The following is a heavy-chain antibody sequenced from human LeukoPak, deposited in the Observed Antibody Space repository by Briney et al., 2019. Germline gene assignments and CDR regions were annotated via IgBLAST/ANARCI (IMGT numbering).Heavy chain of an antibody. CDR1: GGSISSYY. Sequence: SETLSLTCTVSGGSISSYYWSWIRQPPGKGLEWIGYIYYSGSTNYNPSLKSRVTISVDTSKNQFSLKLSSVTAADTAVYYCASNPEFYYDRYYFDYWGQGTLVTVSS. J-gene: IGHJ4*02. CDR2: IYYSGST. CDR3: ASNPEFYYDRYYFDY. V-gene: IGHV4-59*01. D-gene: IGHD3-22*01.